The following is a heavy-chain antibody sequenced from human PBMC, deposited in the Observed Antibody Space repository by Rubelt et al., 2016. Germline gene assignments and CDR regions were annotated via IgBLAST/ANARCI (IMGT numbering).Heavy chain of an antibody. V-gene: IGHV4-39*07. CDR1: GGSISSSSYY. CDR3: ARRYCSSTSCFYGMDV. Sequence: QLQLQESGPGLVKPSETLSLTCTVSGGSISSSSYYWGWIRQPPGKGLEWIGSIYYSGSTYYNPSLKSRVTISVDTSKNQFSLKLSSVTAADTAVYYCARRYCSSTSCFYGMDVWGQGTTVTVSS. CDR2: IYYSGST. J-gene: IGHJ6*02. D-gene: IGHD2-2*01.